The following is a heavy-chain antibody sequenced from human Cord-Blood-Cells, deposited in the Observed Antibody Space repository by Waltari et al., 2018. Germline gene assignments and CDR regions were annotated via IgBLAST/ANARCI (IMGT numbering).Heavy chain of an antibody. CDR2: INHSGRS. CDR1: GGSFSGYY. Sequence: QVQLQQWGAGLLKPSETLSLTCAVYGGSFSGYYWSWIRQPPGKGLEWIGEINHSGRSNINPPRRSRVTISVDTAKNQFSLKLSSVTAADTAVDDCARAECSSTSCYEAYDPWGQVTLVTVS. D-gene: IGHD2-2*01. CDR3: ARAECSSTSCYEAYDP. V-gene: IGHV4-34*01. J-gene: IGHJ5*02.